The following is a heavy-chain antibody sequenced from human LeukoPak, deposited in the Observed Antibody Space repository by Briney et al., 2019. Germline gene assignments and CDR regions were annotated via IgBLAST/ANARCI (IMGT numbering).Heavy chain of an antibody. CDR3: ARVSGGTLWTFDY. J-gene: IGHJ4*02. V-gene: IGHV1-2*06. CDR1: KYTFTVYY. CDR2: INPSNGDT. D-gene: IGHD3-3*01. Sequence: ASVKVSCKASKYTFTVYYLHWVRQAPGQGLEWMGRINPSNGDTIYAQKLQGRVTMTRDTSISTASMELNRLRSDDTAVYYCARVSGGTLWTFDYWGQGTLVTVSS.